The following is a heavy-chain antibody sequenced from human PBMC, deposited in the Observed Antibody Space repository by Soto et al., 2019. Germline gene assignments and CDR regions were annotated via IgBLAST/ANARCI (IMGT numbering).Heavy chain of an antibody. CDR2: ISYDGSNK. D-gene: IGHD3-10*01. Sequence: GGSLRLSCAASGFTFSSYAMHWVRQAPGKGLEWVAVISYDGSNKYYADSVKGRFTISRDKSKNTLYLQMNSLRAEDTAVYYCARDIPGSGSYRYYYYGMDVWGQGTTVTVSS. CDR3: ARDIPGSGSYRYYYYGMDV. V-gene: IGHV3-30*04. J-gene: IGHJ6*02. CDR1: GFTFSSYA.